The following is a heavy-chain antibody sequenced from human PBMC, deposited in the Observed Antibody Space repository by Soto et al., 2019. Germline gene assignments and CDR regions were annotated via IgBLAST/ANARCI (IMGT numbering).Heavy chain of an antibody. CDR3: AKVTFSGDYYYSYGMDV. CDR2: ISYDGSSK. D-gene: IGHD1-26*01. CDR1: GFTFSAYG. Sequence: QEKLVESGEGVVQPGRSLRLSCAASGFTFSAYGMHWVRQAPGKGLEWVTVISYDGSSKYYADSVKGRFIVSRDNSKNTLYLQMNSLRPEDTAVYYCAKVTFSGDYYYSYGMDVWGQGTTVTVSS. V-gene: IGHV3-30*18. J-gene: IGHJ6*02.